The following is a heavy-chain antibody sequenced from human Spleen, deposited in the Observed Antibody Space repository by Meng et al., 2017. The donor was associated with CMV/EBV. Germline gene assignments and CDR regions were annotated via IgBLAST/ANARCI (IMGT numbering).Heavy chain of an antibody. D-gene: IGHD3-3*01. CDR1: LTGYY. V-gene: IGHV1-2*02. CDR2: INPNSGGT. CDR3: AREAPGSDFWSGFDYFDY. J-gene: IGHJ4*02. Sequence: LTGYYMHWVRQAPGQGLEWMGWINPNSGGTKYAQKFQGRVTMTRDTSISTAYMELSRLRSDDTAVYYCAREAPGSDFWSGFDYFDYWGQGTLVTVSS.